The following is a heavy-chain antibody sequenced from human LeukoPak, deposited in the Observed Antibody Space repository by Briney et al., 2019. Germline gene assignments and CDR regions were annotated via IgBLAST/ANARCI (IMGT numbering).Heavy chain of an antibody. CDR3: AKWKYSNSGIDDY. J-gene: IGHJ4*02. V-gene: IGHV3-23*01. Sequence: XXXPXXXLXXXSVISGSGDNTYYADSVKGRFTISRDNSKNMLYLQMNSLRAEDTAVYYCAKWKYSNSGIDDYWGQGTLVTVSS. D-gene: IGHD6-6*01. CDR2: ISGSGDNT.